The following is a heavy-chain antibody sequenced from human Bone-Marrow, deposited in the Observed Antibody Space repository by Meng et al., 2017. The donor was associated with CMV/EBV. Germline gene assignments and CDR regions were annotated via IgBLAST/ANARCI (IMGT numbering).Heavy chain of an antibody. V-gene: IGHV1-2*02. Sequence: ASLKVSCKASGYTFTGYYMHWVRQAPGQVLEWMGWINPNSGDTNCAQSFQGRVTMTRDTSISTAYMELSRLRSDDTAVDYCAAGRRATILVFWGQGTLVTVSS. J-gene: IGHJ4*02. CDR3: AAGRRATILVF. CDR2: INPNSGDT. CDR1: GYTFTGYY. D-gene: IGHD5-24*01.